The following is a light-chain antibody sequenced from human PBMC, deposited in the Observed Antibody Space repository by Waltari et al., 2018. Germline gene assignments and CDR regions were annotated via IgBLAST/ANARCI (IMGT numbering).Light chain of an antibody. CDR1: QSVGSS. V-gene: IGKV3-11*01. CDR2: DAT. Sequence: EIVLTQSPVTLSLAPGERATLSCWASQSVGSSLAWYQQKPGQAPRLLMYDATNRATGVPARFNCSGSGTDFTLTIISLQSEDSAVYYCQQRSNWPPITFGQGTRLEIK. CDR3: QQRSNWPPIT. J-gene: IGKJ5*01.